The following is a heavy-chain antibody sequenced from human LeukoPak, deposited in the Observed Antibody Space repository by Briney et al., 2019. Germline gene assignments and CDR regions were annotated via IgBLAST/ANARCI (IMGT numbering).Heavy chain of an antibody. CDR1: GFTFSNAW. Sequence: PGGSLRLSCAASGFTFSNAWMSWVRQAPGKGLEWVGRIKSKTDGGTTDYAAPVKGRFTISRDDSKNTLYLQMNSLRAEDTAVYYCAKVLGYCTNGPCWEDWGQGTLVTVSS. CDR2: IKSKTDGGTT. CDR3: AKVLGYCTNGPCWED. J-gene: IGHJ4*02. V-gene: IGHV3-15*01. D-gene: IGHD2-8*01.